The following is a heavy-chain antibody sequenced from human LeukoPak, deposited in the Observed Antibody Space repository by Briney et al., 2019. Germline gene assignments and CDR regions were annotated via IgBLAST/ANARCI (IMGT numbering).Heavy chain of an antibody. V-gene: IGHV3-11*04. J-gene: IGHJ3*02. CDR3: AATYNYDSSGFDFDI. CDR2: ISSSSSTI. D-gene: IGHD3-22*01. CDR1: GFSLSDYY. Sequence: GGSLRLSCAASGFSLSDYYMSWIRQAPGKGLEWVSYISSSSSTIYYADSVKGRFTISRDNAKNSLYLQMNSLRAEDTAVYYCAATYNYDSSGFDFDIWGQGTMVSVSS.